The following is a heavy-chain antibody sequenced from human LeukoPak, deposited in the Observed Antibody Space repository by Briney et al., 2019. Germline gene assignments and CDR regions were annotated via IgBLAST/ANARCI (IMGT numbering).Heavy chain of an antibody. CDR3: AKRVSGTSTGFHFDS. Sequence: GGSLRLSCAASGFTFSAYVMSWVRQAPGKGLEWVSSTSDSGGGTYYADSVKGRFTISRDNSKNTLYLQMNSLRIEDTAVYYCAKRVSGTSTGFHFDSWGQGALVTVSS. V-gene: IGHV3-23*01. J-gene: IGHJ4*02. CDR1: GFTFSAYV. D-gene: IGHD1-1*01. CDR2: TSDSGGGT.